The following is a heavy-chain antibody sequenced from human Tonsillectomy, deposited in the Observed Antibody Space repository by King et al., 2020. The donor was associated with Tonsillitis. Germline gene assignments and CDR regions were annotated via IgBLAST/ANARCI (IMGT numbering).Heavy chain of an antibody. CDR3: ARNERWQLLNSGSFDP. Sequence: QLQESGPGLVKPSETLSLTCTVSGDSISSSNYYWGWIRQPPGKGLEWIGNIYYSGNTYYNPSLKSRVTISVDTSKNQISLKLSSVTAADTAVYYCARNERWQLLNSGSFDPWGQGTLVTVSS. CDR2: IYYSGNT. D-gene: IGHD1-26*01. J-gene: IGHJ5*02. V-gene: IGHV4-39*01. CDR1: GDSISSSNYY.